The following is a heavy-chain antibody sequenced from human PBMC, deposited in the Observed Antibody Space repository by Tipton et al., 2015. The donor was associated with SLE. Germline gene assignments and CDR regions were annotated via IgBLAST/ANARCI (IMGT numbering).Heavy chain of an antibody. J-gene: IGHJ6*02. CDR2: IYTSAST. CDR1: GGSISGYY. D-gene: IGHD2/OR15-2a*01. V-gene: IGHV4-4*07. Sequence: TLSLTCTVSGGSISGYYWGWVRQPAGKGLEWIGRIYTSASTIYNPSLKSRVTISLDTSKRHFSLNVASVTAADTAVYYCARGRSSTMYGLDIWGQGTAVSVSS. CDR3: ARGRSSTMYGLDI.